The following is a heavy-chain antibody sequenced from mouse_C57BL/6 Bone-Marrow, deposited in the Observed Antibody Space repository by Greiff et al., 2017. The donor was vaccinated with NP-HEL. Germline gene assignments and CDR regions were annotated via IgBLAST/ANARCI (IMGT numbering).Heavy chain of an antibody. V-gene: IGHV3-6*01. D-gene: IGHD2-4*01. Sequence: EVQLQESGPGLVKPSQSLSLTCSVTGYSITSGYYWNWIRQFPGNKLEWMGYISYDGSNNYNPSLKNRISITRDTSKNQFFLKLNSVTTEDTATYYCAYYDYAWFAYWGQGTLVTVSA. CDR1: GYSITSGYY. CDR2: ISYDGSN. CDR3: AYYDYAWFAY. J-gene: IGHJ3*01.